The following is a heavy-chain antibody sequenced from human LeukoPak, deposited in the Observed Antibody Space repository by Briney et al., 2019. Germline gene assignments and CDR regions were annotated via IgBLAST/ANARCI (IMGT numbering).Heavy chain of an antibody. Sequence: PSETLSLTCAVYGGSFSGYYWSWVRQPPGKGLEWIGEINHSESTNYNPSLKSRVTISVDTSKNQFSLKLSSVTAADTAVYYCARNIAVAGTADWGQGTLVTVSS. CDR1: GGSFSGYY. CDR2: INHSEST. D-gene: IGHD6-19*01. V-gene: IGHV4-34*01. CDR3: ARNIAVAGTAD. J-gene: IGHJ4*02.